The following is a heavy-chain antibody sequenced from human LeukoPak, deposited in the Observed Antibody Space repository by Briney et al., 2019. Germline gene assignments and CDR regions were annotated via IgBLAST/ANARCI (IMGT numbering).Heavy chain of an antibody. D-gene: IGHD3-10*01. CDR1: GGSISSYY. V-gene: IGHV4-59*01. J-gene: IGHJ6*03. CDR3: ARVLVVGGWFGESYYYYMDV. CDR2: IYYSGST. Sequence: KASETLFLTCTVSGGSISSYYWSWIRQPPGKGLEWIGYIYYSGSTNYNPSLKSRVTISVDTSKNQFSLKLSSVTAADTAVYYCARVLVVGGWFGESYYYYMDVWGKGTTVTISS.